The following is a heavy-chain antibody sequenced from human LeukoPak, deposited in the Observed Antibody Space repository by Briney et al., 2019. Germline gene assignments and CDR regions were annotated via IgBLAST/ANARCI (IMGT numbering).Heavy chain of an antibody. CDR2: ICYSGST. V-gene: IGHV4-39*01. CDR1: GGFISRSINC. CDR3: ARLHSSRIYWFDP. D-gene: IGHD6-13*01. J-gene: IGHJ5*02. Sequence: SETLSLTCSVSGGFISRSINCWGWIRQPPGKGLEWIGTICYSGSTYYNPSLKSRVIISVDTSNNQFSLKLSSVTAADTAVYYCARLHSSRIYWFDPWGQGTLVTVSS.